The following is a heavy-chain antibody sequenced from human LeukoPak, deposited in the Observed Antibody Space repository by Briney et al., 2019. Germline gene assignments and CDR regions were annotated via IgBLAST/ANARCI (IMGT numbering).Heavy chain of an antibody. J-gene: IGHJ4*02. D-gene: IGHD3-3*01. V-gene: IGHV4-34*01. Sequence: SETLSLTCAVYGGSFSGYYWSWIRQPPGKGLEWIGEINHSGSTNYNPSLKSRVTISVGTSKNQFSLKLSSVTAADTAVYYCARGRFLVARHFDYWGQGTLVTVSS. CDR3: ARGRFLVARHFDY. CDR2: INHSGST. CDR1: GGSFSGYY.